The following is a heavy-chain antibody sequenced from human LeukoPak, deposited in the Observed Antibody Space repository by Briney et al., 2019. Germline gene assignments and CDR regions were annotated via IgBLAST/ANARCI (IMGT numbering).Heavy chain of an antibody. V-gene: IGHV3-30*02. CDR1: GFTFSSYG. CDR2: IRYDGSNK. D-gene: IGHD3-22*01. CDR3: ARDAYYYDSSGYYYAPFDY. Sequence: RAGGSLRLSCAASGFTFSSYGMHWVRQAPGKGLEWVAFIRYDGSNKYYADSVKGRFTISRDNSKNTLYLQMNSLRAEDTAVYYCARDAYYYDSSGYYYAPFDYWGQGTLVTVSS. J-gene: IGHJ4*02.